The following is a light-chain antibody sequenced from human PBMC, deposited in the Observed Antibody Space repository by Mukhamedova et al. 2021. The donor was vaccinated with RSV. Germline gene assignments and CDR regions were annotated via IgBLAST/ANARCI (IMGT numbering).Light chain of an antibody. CDR3: QQYNILAPYT. J-gene: IGKJ2*01. V-gene: IGKV3-15*01. CDR2: GAS. CDR1: QSVSSN. Sequence: VSPGERATLSCRASQSVSSNLAWYQQKPGQAPRLLMYGASTRATGIPARFSGSGSGTEFTLTISSLQSEDFAVYYCQQYNILAPYT.